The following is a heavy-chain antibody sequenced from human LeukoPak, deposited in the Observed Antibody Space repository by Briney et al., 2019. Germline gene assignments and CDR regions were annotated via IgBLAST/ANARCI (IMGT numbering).Heavy chain of an antibody. V-gene: IGHV4-30-4*08. J-gene: IGHJ4*02. CDR2: IYFSGST. Sequence: SETLSLTCSVSGVSVGSGDYFWSWIRQPPGKGGAWIGYIYFSGSTHSNPSLESRVTVSIDTSKNQFSLKLRSVTSGATPVYFCSRNTTPEYWGQGVLVTVSS. D-gene: IGHD2-15*01. CDR1: GVSVGSGDYF. CDR3: SRNTTPEY.